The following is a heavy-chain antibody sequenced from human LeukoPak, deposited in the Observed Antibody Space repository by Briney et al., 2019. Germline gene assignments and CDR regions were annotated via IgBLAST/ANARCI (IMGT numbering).Heavy chain of an antibody. J-gene: IGHJ5*02. V-gene: IGHV4-4*02. CDR1: GGSISSSNW. D-gene: IGHD3-10*01. CDR3: ARRRGDGSGSHNWFDP. Sequence: SETLSLTCAVSGGSISSSNWWSWVRQPPGKGLEWIGEIYHSGSTNYNPSLKSRVAISVDKSKNQFSLKLSSVTAADTAVYYCARRRGDGSGSHNWFDPWGQGTLVTVSS. CDR2: IYHSGST.